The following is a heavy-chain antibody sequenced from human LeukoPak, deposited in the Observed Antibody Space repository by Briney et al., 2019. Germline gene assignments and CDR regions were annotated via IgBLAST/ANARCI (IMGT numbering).Heavy chain of an antibody. Sequence: SETLSLTCAVSGGSISSSNWWSWVRQPPGKGLEWIGEIYHSGSTNYNPSLKSRVTISVDTSKNQFSLKLSSVTAADTAVYYCARAASFIAVAGTVYFDYWGQGTLVTVSS. J-gene: IGHJ4*02. D-gene: IGHD6-19*01. CDR3: ARAASFIAVAGTVYFDY. V-gene: IGHV4-4*02. CDR2: IYHSGST. CDR1: GGSISSSNW.